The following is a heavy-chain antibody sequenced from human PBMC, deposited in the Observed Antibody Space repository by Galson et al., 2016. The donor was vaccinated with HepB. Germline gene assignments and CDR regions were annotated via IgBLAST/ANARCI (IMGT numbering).Heavy chain of an antibody. J-gene: IGHJ4*02. V-gene: IGHV1-46*02. Sequence: SVKVSCKASEYTFNRYYIHWVRQAPGQGLEWMGMINLSAGSIRYAQEIQGRVTMTRNTSTTTVYMELSSLKSEDTAVYYCATGQLPPTNYCFAYWGQGPLVTVSS. CDR2: INLSAGSI. D-gene: IGHD2-2*01. CDR1: EYTFNRYY. CDR3: ATGQLPPTNYCFAY.